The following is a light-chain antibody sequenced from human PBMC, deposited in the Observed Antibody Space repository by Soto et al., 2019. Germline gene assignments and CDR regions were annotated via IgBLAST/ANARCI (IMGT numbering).Light chain of an antibody. Sequence: QPVLTQPASVSGSPGLSIAISCTGTSRDVGGYNSVSWYQQQPGKVPKLMIYDVSNRPSGVSNRFSGSKSGNTASLTISGLQAEDEGDYYCSSYTTGGSYVFGTGTQLTVL. CDR1: SRDVGGYNS. CDR3: SSYTTGGSYV. V-gene: IGLV2-14*01. CDR2: DVS. J-gene: IGLJ1*01.